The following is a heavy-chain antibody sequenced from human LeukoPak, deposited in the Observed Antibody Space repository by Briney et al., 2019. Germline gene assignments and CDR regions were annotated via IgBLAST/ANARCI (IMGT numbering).Heavy chain of an antibody. D-gene: IGHD6-19*01. CDR3: SAGYSGGLPFDY. CDR2: ISAYNGNT. V-gene: IGHV1-18*04. J-gene: IGHJ4*02. CDR1: GYTFTSYG. Sequence: ASVKVSCKASGYTFTSYGISWVRQAPGQGLEWMGWISAYNGNTNYAQKLQGRVTMTTDTSTSTAYMELRSLRSDDTAVYYCSAGYSGGLPFDYWGQGTLVTVSS.